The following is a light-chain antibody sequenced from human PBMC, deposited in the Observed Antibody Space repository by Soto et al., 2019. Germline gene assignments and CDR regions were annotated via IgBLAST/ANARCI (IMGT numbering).Light chain of an antibody. CDR1: SSDVGGYNY. CDR3: CSYAGGHIHYI. Sequence: QSVLTQPRSVSGPPGQSVTVSCTGTSSDVGGYNYVSWYRQYPGEAPKLLIYDVTERLSGVPDRFSGSKSGNTASLTISGLQAEDEADYYCCSYAGGHIHYIIGTGTKVTVL. J-gene: IGLJ1*01. V-gene: IGLV2-11*01. CDR2: DVT.